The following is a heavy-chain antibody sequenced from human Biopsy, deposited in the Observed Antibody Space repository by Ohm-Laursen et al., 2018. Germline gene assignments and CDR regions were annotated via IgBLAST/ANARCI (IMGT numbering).Heavy chain of an antibody. CDR2: IKSKTDGGTI. V-gene: IGHV3-15*01. J-gene: IGHJ4*02. CDR3: TTYQY. D-gene: IGHD3-16*02. CDR1: GFTFSSYV. Sequence: SLRLSCAAPGFTFSSYVMSWVRQAPGKGLEWVGRIKSKTDGGTIDYAASVKGRIIIPRDDSKKTVYLQMNNLKTEDTGVYYCTTYQYWGQGTPVSVSS.